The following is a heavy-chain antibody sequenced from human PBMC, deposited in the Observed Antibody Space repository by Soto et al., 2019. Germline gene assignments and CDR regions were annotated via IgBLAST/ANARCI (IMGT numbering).Heavy chain of an antibody. V-gene: IGHV3-33*01. CDR1: GYTFSNYG. CDR3: ASDLVGASDSYGLDV. J-gene: IGHJ6*02. Sequence: HPGGSLSLSCAASGYTFSNYGMHWVRQAPGKGLEWVAIIWHDGNNKYYADSVRGRFIISRDNSKNRLYLQMNSLRAEDTAVYYCASDLVGASDSYGLDVWGQGTPVTVSS. D-gene: IGHD1-26*01. CDR2: IWHDGNNK.